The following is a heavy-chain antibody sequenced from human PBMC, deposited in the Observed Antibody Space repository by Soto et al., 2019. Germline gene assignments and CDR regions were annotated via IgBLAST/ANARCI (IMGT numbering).Heavy chain of an antibody. J-gene: IGHJ6*02. CDR1: GYTITELS. CDR3: ARVVSNHVSGPHYYSYGLAV. CDR2: FDPEDGET. Sequence: ASVKVSCKVSGYTITELSMHWVRQAPGKGLEWMGGFDPEDGETIYAQKFQGRVTMTEDTSTDTAYMELSSLRSEDTAVYFCARVVSNHVSGPHYYSYGLAVWGQGTGVTVSS. V-gene: IGHV1-24*01. D-gene: IGHD5-18*01.